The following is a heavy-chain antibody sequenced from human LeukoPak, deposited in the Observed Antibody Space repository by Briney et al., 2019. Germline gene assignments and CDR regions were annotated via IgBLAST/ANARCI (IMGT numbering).Heavy chain of an antibody. Sequence: GRSLRLSCAASGFSFRDYEMNWVRQAPGKGLEWVSYISITSNTIHYADSVKGRFTISRDNTKNSLHLQMTRLRADDTAVYYCARGALDAYDSWGQGTPVTVSS. CDR2: ISITSNTI. D-gene: IGHD5-24*01. CDR3: ARGALDAYDS. J-gene: IGHJ5*01. CDR1: GFSFRDYE. V-gene: IGHV3-48*03.